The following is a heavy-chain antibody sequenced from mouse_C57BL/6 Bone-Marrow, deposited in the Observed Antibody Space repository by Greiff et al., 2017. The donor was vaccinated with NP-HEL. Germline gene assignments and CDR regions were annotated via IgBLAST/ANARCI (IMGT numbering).Heavy chain of an antibody. D-gene: IGHD1-1*01. CDR3: ARHYYGSSYPYYAMDY. V-gene: IGHV1-42*01. Sequence: VQLKESGPELVKPGASVKISCKASGYSFTGYYMNWVKQSPEKSLVWIGEINPSTGGTTYNQKFKAKATLTVDNSSSTAYMQLKSLTSVDSAVYYCARHYYGSSYPYYAMDYWGQGTSVTGSS. CDR1: GYSFTGYY. J-gene: IGHJ4*01. CDR2: INPSTGGT.